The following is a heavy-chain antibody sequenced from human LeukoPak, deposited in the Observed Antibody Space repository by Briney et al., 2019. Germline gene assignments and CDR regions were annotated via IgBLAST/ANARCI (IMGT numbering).Heavy chain of an antibody. CDR3: ARLTRLSTSPDRYYLDY. CDR2: IYTSGGT. CDR1: GDSISSYY. J-gene: IGHJ4*02. V-gene: IGHV4-4*09. Sequence: KPSETLSLTCTVSGDSISSYYWSWIRQPPGKGLEWIGYIYTSGGTNYIPSLKGQVTISIDTSKNQFSLKLSSVTAADSAVYYCARLTRLSTSPDRYYLDYWGQGTLVTVSS. D-gene: IGHD6-6*01.